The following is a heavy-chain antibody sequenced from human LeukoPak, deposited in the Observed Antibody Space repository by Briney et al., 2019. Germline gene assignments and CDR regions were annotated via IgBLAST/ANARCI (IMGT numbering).Heavy chain of an antibody. Sequence: SETLSLTCTVSGCSISSGYYWGWIRQPPGKGLEWIGSIYHSGSTYYNPSLKSRVTISVDTSKNQFSLKLSSVTAADTAVYYCARVYYSSSYDYWYFDLWGRGTLVTVSS. J-gene: IGHJ2*01. CDR2: IYHSGST. V-gene: IGHV4-38-2*02. CDR3: ARVYYSSSYDYWYFDL. D-gene: IGHD6-13*01. CDR1: GCSISSGYY.